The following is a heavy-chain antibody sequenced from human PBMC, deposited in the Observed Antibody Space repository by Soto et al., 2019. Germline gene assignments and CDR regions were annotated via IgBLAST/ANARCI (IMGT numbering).Heavy chain of an antibody. D-gene: IGHD2-15*01. V-gene: IGHV4-34*01. CDR1: GGSFSGYY. Sequence: QSQTLSLTCAVYGGSFSGYYWSWIRQPPGKGLEWIGEINHSGSTNYNPSLKSRVTISVDTSKNQFSLKLSSVTAADTAVYYCARGIQTRKDIVVVVAAKYYFDYWGQGTLVTVSS. J-gene: IGHJ4*02. CDR3: ARGIQTRKDIVVVVAAKYYFDY. CDR2: INHSGST.